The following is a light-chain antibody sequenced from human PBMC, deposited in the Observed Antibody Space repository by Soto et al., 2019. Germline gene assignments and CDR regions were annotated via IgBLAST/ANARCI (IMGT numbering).Light chain of an antibody. V-gene: IGKV3-20*01. CDR2: RAS. J-gene: IGKJ3*01. CDR1: QSVSTNY. CDR3: HQYGSTPFT. Sequence: EIVLTQSPGTLSLSPGDRATLSCRASQSVSTNYLAWYQHSLGQAPRLLIYRASSRATGIPDRFSGNWSGTDFTLTISRLEPEDFAVYYCHQYGSTPFTFGPGTKVDIK.